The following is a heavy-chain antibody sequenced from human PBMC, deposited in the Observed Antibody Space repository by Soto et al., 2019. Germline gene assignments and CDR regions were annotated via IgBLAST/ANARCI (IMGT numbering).Heavy chain of an antibody. CDR2: IYYSGST. CDR3: ARGVVIGLLDY. CDR1: GGSVSSGSYY. Sequence: QVQLQESGPGLVKPSETLSLTCTVSGGSVSSGSYYWSWIRQPPGKGLEWIGYIYYSGSTNYNPSLKSRVTISVDTSKNQCSLKLSSVTAADTVVYYCARGVVIGLLDYWGQGTLVTVSS. J-gene: IGHJ4*02. D-gene: IGHD3-3*01. V-gene: IGHV4-61*01.